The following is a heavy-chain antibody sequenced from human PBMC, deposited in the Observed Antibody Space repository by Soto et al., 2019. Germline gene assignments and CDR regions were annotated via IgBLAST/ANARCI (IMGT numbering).Heavy chain of an antibody. Sequence: ASVKVSCKASGYTFTSYYIHWVRQAPGQGLEWMGVINPSGGSTSSAQKFQGRVTMTKDTSTSTVYMELSSLRSEDTAVYYCARGFSTYGSRWYDNQFDDWGQGTLVTVSS. V-gene: IGHV1-46*01. CDR2: INPSGGST. D-gene: IGHD6-13*01. J-gene: IGHJ4*02. CDR1: GYTFTSYY. CDR3: ARGFSTYGSRWYDNQFDD.